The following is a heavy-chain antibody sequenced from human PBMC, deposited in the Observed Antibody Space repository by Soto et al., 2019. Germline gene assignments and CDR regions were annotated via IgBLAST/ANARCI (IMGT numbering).Heavy chain of an antibody. CDR1: GGSFSGYY. J-gene: IGHJ2*01. V-gene: IGHV4-34*01. CDR3: ARGVRYFDL. Sequence: QVQLQQWGAGLLKTSETQSLTCAVYGGSFSGYYWSWIRQPPGKGLEWIGEINHSGSTNYNPSLKSRVTISVDTSKNQFSLKLCSVTAADTAVYYCARGVRYFDLWGRGTLVTVSS. CDR2: INHSGST.